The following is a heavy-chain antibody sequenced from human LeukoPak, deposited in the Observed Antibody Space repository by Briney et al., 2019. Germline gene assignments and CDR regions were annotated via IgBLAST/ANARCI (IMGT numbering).Heavy chain of an antibody. D-gene: IGHD3-16*01. J-gene: IGHJ4*02. CDR2: VTYAGST. V-gene: IGHV4-59*07. Sequence: TSDTLSLICSIWGHPNSRYYWRWTRRSPRKGLEWIGYVTYAGSTGYDPTLKSRVTISVDTSRNKFSLRVNSVTAADTAVYYCARSYSFEYVWDYWGQGTPVTVSS. CDR1: GHPNSRYY. CDR3: ARSYSFEYVWDY.